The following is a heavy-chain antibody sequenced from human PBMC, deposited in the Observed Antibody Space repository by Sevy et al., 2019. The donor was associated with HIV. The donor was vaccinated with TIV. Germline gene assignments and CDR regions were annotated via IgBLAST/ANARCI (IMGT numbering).Heavy chain of an antibody. CDR1: GGSISSYY. CDR2: IYYSGST. Sequence: SETLSLTCTVSGGSISSYYWSWIRQPPGKGLEWIGYIYYSGSTNYNPSLKSRVTISVVTSKNQFSLKLSSVTAADTAVYYCARERPEHAFDYWGQGTLVTVSS. D-gene: IGHD6-25*01. CDR3: ARERPEHAFDY. V-gene: IGHV4-59*01. J-gene: IGHJ4*02.